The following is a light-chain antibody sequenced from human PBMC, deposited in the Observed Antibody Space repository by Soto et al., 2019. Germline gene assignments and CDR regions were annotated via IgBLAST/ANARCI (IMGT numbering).Light chain of an antibody. J-gene: IGLJ1*01. Sequence: QSVLTQPASVSGSPGQSITISCTGTSSDVGSYNLVSWYQQHPGKAPKLMIYEGGKRPSGVSNRFSGSKSGNTASLTISGLQAEDEADYYCCSYAGSSNHYVFGTGTKVTV. V-gene: IGLV2-23*01. CDR2: EGG. CDR1: SSDVGSYNL. CDR3: CSYAGSSNHYV.